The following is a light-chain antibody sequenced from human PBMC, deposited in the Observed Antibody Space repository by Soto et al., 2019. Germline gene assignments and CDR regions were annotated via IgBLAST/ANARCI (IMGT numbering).Light chain of an antibody. J-gene: IGLJ1*01. Sequence: QSALTQPASVSGSPGQSITISCTGTSSDVGGYNYVSWYQQHPGKAPKLMIYDFNSRPSGVSNRFSGSKSGNTASLTISGLQAEDEADYYRSSYTSSGTRVFGAGTKVTVL. V-gene: IGLV2-14*03. CDR1: SSDVGGYNY. CDR3: SSYTSSGTRV. CDR2: DFN.